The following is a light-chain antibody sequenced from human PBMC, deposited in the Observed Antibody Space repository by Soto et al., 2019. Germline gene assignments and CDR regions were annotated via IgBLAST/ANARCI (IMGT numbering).Light chain of an antibody. V-gene: IGKV1-12*01. CDR3: QQAASFPIT. CDR1: QVIKNW. J-gene: IGKJ5*01. Sequence: DIQMTQSPSYVSSSVGDRVTITGRASQVIKNWLAWYQQKPGKAPNLLIYTGSSLQSGVPARFSGSGSGTDFTLTINSQQPEDFATYYCQQAASFPITFGQGTRLEIK. CDR2: TGS.